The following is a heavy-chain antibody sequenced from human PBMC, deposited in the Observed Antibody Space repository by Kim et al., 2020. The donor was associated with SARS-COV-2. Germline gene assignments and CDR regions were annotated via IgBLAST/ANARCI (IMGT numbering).Heavy chain of an antibody. CDR3: ARDVRGTRAFDV. CDR2: T. J-gene: IGHJ3*01. Sequence: TYYADSAKGRFTISRDNSKKTLDLQMNSLRAEDTAVYSCARDVRGTRAFDVWGQGTLVAVSS. D-gene: IGHD1-1*01. V-gene: IGHV3-23*01.